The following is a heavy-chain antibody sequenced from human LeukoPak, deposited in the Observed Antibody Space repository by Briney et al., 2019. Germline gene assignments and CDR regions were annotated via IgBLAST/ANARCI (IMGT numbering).Heavy chain of an antibody. CDR1: GFTFGSLW. J-gene: IGHJ4*02. CDR3: ARGRGLDY. Sequence: PGGSLRLSCAASGFTFGSLWMSWVRQAPGKGLEWVANIKQDGSEKYYVDSVKGRFSISRDNAKNSLYLQMNSLRAEDTAVYYCARGRGLDYWGQGTLVTVSS. V-gene: IGHV3-7*01. CDR2: IKQDGSEK. D-gene: IGHD3-10*01.